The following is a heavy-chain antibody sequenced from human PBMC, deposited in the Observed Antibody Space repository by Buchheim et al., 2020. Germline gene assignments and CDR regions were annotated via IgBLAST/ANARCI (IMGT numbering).Heavy chain of an antibody. V-gene: IGHV3-23*01. CDR3: AKDASTVTLYLFDY. CDR1: GFTFSNYA. CDR2: ISGFVVSK. Sequence: EVQLLESGGGLVHPGGSLRLSCAASGFTFSNYAMNWVRQAPGKGLEWVSGISGFVVSKYYADSVKGRFTISRDNSKSTVYLQMNSLRAEDTAIYYCAKDASTVTLYLFDYWGQGT. D-gene: IGHD4-17*01. J-gene: IGHJ4*02.